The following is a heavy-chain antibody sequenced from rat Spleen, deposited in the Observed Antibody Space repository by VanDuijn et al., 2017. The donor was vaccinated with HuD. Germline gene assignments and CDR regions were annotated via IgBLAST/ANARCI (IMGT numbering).Heavy chain of an antibody. CDR3: ARGQYYFDY. V-gene: IGHV3-1*01. D-gene: IGHD1-1*01. CDR1: GYSFTSNY. J-gene: IGHJ2*01. CDR2: ISYSGAT. Sequence: EVQLQESGPGLVKPSQSLSLTCSVTGYSFTSNYWGWIRKFPGNKMEWIGHISYSGATDYNPSLQSRISITRDTSKIQLFLQLNFVTTEDTATYYCARGQYYFDYWGQGVMVTVSS.